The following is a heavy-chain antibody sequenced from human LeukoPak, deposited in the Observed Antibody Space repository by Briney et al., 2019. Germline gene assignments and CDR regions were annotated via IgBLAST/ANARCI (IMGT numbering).Heavy chain of an antibody. CDR2: IYWNDDK. D-gene: IGHD3-16*01. J-gene: IGHJ5*02. V-gene: IGHV2-5*01. CDR3: AQRRYDPYDSESNWFDP. Sequence: SGPTLVKPTQTLTLTCTFSGFSLSTSGVGVGWIRQPPGKALEWLALIYWNDDKRYSPSLKSRLTITKDTSKNQVVLTMTNMDPGDTAQYYCAQRRYDPYDSESNWFDPGAREPWSPSPQ. CDR1: GFSLSTSGVG.